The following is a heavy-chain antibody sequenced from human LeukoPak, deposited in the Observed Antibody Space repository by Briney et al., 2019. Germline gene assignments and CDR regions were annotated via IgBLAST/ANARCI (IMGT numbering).Heavy chain of an antibody. CDR3: AKDTLRGGSYTGPFDY. D-gene: IGHD1-26*01. V-gene: IGHV3-30*02. J-gene: IGHJ4*02. CDR2: IRYDGSNK. CDR1: RFTFSSYG. Sequence: PGGSLRLSCSASRFTFSSYGMHWVRQAPGKGLEWVAFIRYDGSNKYYADSVKGRFTISRDNSKNTLYLQMNSLRAEDTAVYYCAKDTLRGGSYTGPFDYWGQGTLVTVSS.